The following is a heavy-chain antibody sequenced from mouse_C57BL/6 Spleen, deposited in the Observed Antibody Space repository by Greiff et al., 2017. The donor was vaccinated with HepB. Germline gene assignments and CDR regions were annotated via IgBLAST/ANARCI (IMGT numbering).Heavy chain of an antibody. CDR3: AREDRRYGYDGSWFAC. CDR2: INPSNGGT. Sequence: QVQLQQPGTELVKPGASVKLSCKASGYTFTSYWMHWVKQRPGQGLEWIGNINPSNGGTNYHEKFKSKATLTVDNSSSTASMQLSSLTSEDSAVYYCAREDRRYGYDGSWFACWGQGALVTVSA. CDR1: GYTFTSYW. D-gene: IGHD2-2*01. V-gene: IGHV1-53*01. J-gene: IGHJ3*01.